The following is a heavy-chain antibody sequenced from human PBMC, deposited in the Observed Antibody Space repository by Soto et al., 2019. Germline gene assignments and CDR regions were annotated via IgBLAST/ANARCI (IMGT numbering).Heavy chain of an antibody. CDR2: VFHTGDT. V-gene: IGHV4-4*02. Sequence: PSETMSLTCAVSGDSISSRVWWTWVRQPPGKGLEWIGEVFHTGDTYFNPSLRSRVAMSVDKSTNEFSLKVTSVTAADTAIYYCARKAWVRFDYWGQGAVVTVSS. CDR1: GDSISSRVW. CDR3: ARKAWVRFDY. J-gene: IGHJ4*02. D-gene: IGHD7-27*01.